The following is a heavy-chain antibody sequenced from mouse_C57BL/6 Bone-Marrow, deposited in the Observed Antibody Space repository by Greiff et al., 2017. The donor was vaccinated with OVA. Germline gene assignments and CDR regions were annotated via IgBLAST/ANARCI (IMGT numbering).Heavy chain of an antibody. CDR3: ARRHYYGSSYDAMDY. D-gene: IGHD1-1*01. CDR2: ISNGGGST. V-gene: IGHV5-12*01. J-gene: IGHJ4*01. Sequence: EVKLQESGGGLVQPGGSLKLSCAASGFTFSDYYMYWVRQTPEKRLEWVAYISNGGGSTYYPDTVKGRFTISRDNAKNTLYLQMSRLKSEDTAMYYCARRHYYGSSYDAMDYWGQGTSVTVSS. CDR1: GFTFSDYY.